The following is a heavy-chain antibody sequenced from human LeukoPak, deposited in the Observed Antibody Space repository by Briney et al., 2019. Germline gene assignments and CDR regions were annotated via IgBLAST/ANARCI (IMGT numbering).Heavy chain of an antibody. CDR3: AREGEAAGTSGWIDP. J-gene: IGHJ5*02. Sequence: PGGSLRLSCAASGFTFSDYAMHWVRQVPGKGLEWVAVIWYDGSNKYHADSVKGRFTISRDNSKNTLYLEMNSLKVEDTAVYYCAREGEAAGTSGWIDPWGQGTLVTVSS. CDR1: GFTFSDYA. V-gene: IGHV3-33*01. D-gene: IGHD6-13*01. CDR2: IWYDGSNK.